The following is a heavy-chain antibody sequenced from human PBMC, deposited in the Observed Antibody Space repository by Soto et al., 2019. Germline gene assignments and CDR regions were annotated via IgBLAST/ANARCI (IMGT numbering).Heavy chain of an antibody. Sequence: SQTLSLTCVISGDSVSSNSAGWNWIRQSPSIGLEWLGRTYYKSKWNNDYAPSVKSRITINPHTSKNQFSLHLYSVTPEDTAVYCCTGITWFRGMDVWGQGTPVTVSS. D-gene: IGHD3-10*01. CDR1: GDSVSSNSAG. V-gene: IGHV6-1*01. J-gene: IGHJ6*02. CDR3: TGITWFRGMDV. CDR2: TYYKSKWNN.